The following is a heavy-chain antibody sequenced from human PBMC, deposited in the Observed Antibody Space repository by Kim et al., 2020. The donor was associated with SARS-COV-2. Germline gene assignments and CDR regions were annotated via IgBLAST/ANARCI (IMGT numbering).Heavy chain of an antibody. CDR2: IKSKTDGGTT. D-gene: IGHD6-13*01. Sequence: GGSLRLSCAASGFTFSNAWMSWVRQAPGKGLEWVGRIKSKTDGGTTDYAAPVKGRFTISRDDSKNTLYLQMNSLKTEDTAVYYCTTDTKDSSWLIEYFQHWGQGTLVTVSS. J-gene: IGHJ1*01. V-gene: IGHV3-15*01. CDR3: TTDTKDSSWLIEYFQH. CDR1: GFTFSNAW.